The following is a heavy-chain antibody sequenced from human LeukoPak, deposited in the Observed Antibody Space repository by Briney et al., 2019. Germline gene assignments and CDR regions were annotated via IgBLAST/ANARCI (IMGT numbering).Heavy chain of an antibody. D-gene: IGHD1-26*01. Sequence: PGGSLRLSCASSGFTFSSYAMSWARQPPGKGLEWISAISCSGGSTYYADSVKGRFTISRDNSKNTLHLQMNSLRAEDTAVYYCAKCITALLSPADAFDIWGQGTMVTVSS. V-gene: IGHV3-23*01. CDR3: AKCITALLSPADAFDI. J-gene: IGHJ3*02. CDR1: GFTFSSYA. CDR2: ISCSGGST.